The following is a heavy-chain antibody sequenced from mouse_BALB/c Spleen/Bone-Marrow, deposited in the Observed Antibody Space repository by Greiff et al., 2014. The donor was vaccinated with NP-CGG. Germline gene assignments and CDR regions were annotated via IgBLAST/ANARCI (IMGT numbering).Heavy chain of an antibody. J-gene: IGHJ2*01. V-gene: IGHV14-3*02. CDR3: ANYYYGYYFDS. CDR1: GFNIKDTY. CDR2: IDPANGNT. D-gene: IGHD1-1*01. Sequence: VQLQQSGAELVKPGASVKLSCTASGFNIKDTYMHWVKQGPEQGLEWIGRIDPANGNTKYDPKFQGKATITADTSSNTAYLQLSSLTSEDTAVYYCANYYYGYYFDSWGQGTTLTVSS.